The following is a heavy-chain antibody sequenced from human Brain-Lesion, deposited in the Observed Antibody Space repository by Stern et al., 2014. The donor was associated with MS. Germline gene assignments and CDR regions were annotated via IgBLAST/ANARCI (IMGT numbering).Heavy chain of an antibody. V-gene: IGHV4-59*01. CDR3: ARLRFLEWLYDY. Sequence: VQLVESGPGLVKPSETLSLTCTVSGGSISSYYWSWIRQPPGKGLEWIGYIYYSGSTNYNPSLKSRVTISVDTSKNQFSLKLSSVTAADTAVYYCARLRFLEWLYDYWGQGTLVTVSS. D-gene: IGHD3-3*01. J-gene: IGHJ4*02. CDR1: GGSISSYY. CDR2: IYYSGST.